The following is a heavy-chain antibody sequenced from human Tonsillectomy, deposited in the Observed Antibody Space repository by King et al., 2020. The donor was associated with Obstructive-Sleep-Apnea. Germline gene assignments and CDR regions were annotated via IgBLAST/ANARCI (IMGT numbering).Heavy chain of an antibody. Sequence: QLQESGPGLVKPSETLSLTCTVSTDSINNYHWSWIRQPPGKGLEWIGYMYYSGNTNYNPSLKIRVTISVDTSKIQFSLRLSSVTAADTAVYYCARHRGVEDYGGYGDYFDYWGQGTLVTVSS. V-gene: IGHV4-59*08. D-gene: IGHD5-12*01. J-gene: IGHJ4*02. CDR2: MYYSGNT. CDR1: TDSINNYH. CDR3: ARHRGVEDYGGYGDYFDY.